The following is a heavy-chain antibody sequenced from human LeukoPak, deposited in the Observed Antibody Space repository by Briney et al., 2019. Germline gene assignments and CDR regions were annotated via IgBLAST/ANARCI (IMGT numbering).Heavy chain of an antibody. V-gene: IGHV4-59*08. D-gene: IGHD6-19*01. CDR1: GGSISSYY. CDR3: ARRPYSSGWGGDYFDY. Sequence: PSETLSLTCTVSGGSISSYYWSWIRQPPGKGLEWIGYIYYSGGTNYNPSLKSRVTISVDTSKNQFSLKLSSVTAADTAVYYCARRPYSSGWGGDYFDYWGQGTLVTVSS. J-gene: IGHJ4*02. CDR2: IYYSGGT.